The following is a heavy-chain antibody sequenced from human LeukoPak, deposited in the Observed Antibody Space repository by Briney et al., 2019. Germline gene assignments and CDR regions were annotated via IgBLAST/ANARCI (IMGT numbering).Heavy chain of an antibody. CDR2: IYYSGST. CDR1: GGSISSYS. J-gene: IGHJ3*02. Sequence: SETLPLTCTVSGGSISSYSWSWIRQPPGKGLEWIGSIYYSGSTNYNPSLKSRVTMSVDTSKNQFSLKLSSVTAADTAVYYCARHGGESIVAMILHAFDIWGQGTMVTVSS. CDR3: ARHGGESIVAMILHAFDI. D-gene: IGHD5-12*01. V-gene: IGHV4-59*08.